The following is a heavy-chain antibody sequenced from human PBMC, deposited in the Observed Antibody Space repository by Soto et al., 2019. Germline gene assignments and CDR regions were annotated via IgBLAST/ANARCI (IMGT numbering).Heavy chain of an antibody. V-gene: IGHV4-59*12. Sequence: PSETLSLTCSVSGGSMSPYYWTWIRLPPGKGLEWIGYIYYSGNTHYNPSLKSRVSISIDVSRNHFSLNLQSATAADTALYYCARETGENWTYEAHWGPGTLVTVSS. CDR2: IYYSGNT. CDR3: ARETGENWTYEAH. CDR1: GGSMSPYY. J-gene: IGHJ1*01. D-gene: IGHD1-7*01.